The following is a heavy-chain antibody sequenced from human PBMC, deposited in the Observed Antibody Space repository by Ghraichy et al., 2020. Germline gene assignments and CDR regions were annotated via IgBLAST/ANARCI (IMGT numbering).Heavy chain of an antibody. D-gene: IGHD3-22*01. CDR2: ISYDGSNK. J-gene: IGHJ4*02. Sequence: GGSLRLSCAASGLTLSSYGMHWVRQAPGKGLEWVAVISYDGSNKYYANSVKGRFTISRDNSKNTLCLQMNSLRPADTALYYCAKGHLHYYDSSGYVGYFDYWGQGTLVTVSS. CDR3: AKGHLHYYDSSGYVGYFDY. CDR1: GLTLSSYG. V-gene: IGHV3-30*18.